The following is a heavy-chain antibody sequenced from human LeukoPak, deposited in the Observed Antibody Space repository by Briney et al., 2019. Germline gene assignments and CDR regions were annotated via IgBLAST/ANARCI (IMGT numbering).Heavy chain of an antibody. CDR1: GGSISSYY. Sequence: KPSETLSLTCTVSGGSISSYYWSWIRQPPGKGLEWIGYIYYSGSTNYNPSLKSRVTISVDTSKNQFSLKLSSVTAADTAVYYCARQGGGFPYYFGYWGQGTLVTVSS. D-gene: IGHD1-26*01. J-gene: IGHJ4*02. CDR2: IYYSGST. CDR3: ARQGGGFPYYFGY. V-gene: IGHV4-59*08.